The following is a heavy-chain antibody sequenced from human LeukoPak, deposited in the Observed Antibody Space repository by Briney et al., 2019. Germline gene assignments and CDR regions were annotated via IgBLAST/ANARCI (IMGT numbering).Heavy chain of an antibody. CDR3: ARHGGSYSYDY. CDR2: IYYIGST. D-gene: IGHD1-26*01. J-gene: IGHJ4*02. V-gene: IGHV4-59*08. CDR1: VSSISSYY. Sequence: SETLSLTCTVSVSSISSYYWSWIRQAPGKGLEWIGNIYYIGSTNYNPSLKSRVTISADPSKNQLSLKLSSVTAADTAVYYCARHGGSYSYDYWGQGTLVTVSS.